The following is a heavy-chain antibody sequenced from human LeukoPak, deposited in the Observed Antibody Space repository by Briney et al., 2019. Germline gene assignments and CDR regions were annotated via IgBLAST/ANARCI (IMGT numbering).Heavy chain of an antibody. CDR1: GGSFSGYY. J-gene: IGHJ4*02. CDR2: INHSGST. Sequence: PSETLSLTCAVYGGSFSGYYWSWIRQPPGKGLEWIGEINHSGSTNYNPSLKSRVTISVDTSKNQFSLKLSFVTAADTAVYYCARLTLGIADPPRDYWGQGTLVTVSS. CDR3: ARLTLGIADPPRDY. D-gene: IGHD6-13*01. V-gene: IGHV4-34*01.